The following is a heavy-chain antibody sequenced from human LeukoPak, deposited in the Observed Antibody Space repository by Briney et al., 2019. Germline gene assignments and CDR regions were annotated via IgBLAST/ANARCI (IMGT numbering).Heavy chain of an antibody. Sequence: PGGSLRLSCAASGFTFSSYAMSWVRQAPGKGLEWVSAISGSGGSTYYADSVKGRFTISRDNSKNTLYLQMNSLRAEDTAVYCCAKDHVDGSLLWFGELLPGFDYWGQGNLVTVSS. CDR3: AKDHVDGSLLWFGELLPGFDY. CDR1: GFTFSSYA. D-gene: IGHD3-10*01. J-gene: IGHJ4*02. CDR2: ISGSGGST. V-gene: IGHV3-23*01.